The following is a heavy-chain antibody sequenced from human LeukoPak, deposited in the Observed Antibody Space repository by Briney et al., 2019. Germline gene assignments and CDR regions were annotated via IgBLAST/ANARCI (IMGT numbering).Heavy chain of an antibody. J-gene: IGHJ4*02. CDR3: SRGGSILGVYEDHFDY. CDR1: GFTFSSYS. D-gene: IGHD2-8*02. CDR2: ISSSSSTI. Sequence: GGSLRLSCAASGFTFSSYSMNWVRQAPGKGLEWVSYISSSSSTIYYADYVKVRFTISRDNAKNSLYLQMNSLRDEDTAVYYCSRGGSILGVYEDHFDYWGQGTLVTVSS. V-gene: IGHV3-48*02.